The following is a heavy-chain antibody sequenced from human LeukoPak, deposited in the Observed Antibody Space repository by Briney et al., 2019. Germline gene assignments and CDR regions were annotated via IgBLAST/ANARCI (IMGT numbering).Heavy chain of an antibody. Sequence: GGSLRLSCAASGFTFSSYGMHWVRQAPGKGLEGVAFIRYDGRNKYYADSVKGRFTISRDNSKNTLYLQMNSLIADDTSGYYFSNVPASHWGQGTLVTVSS. CDR2: IRYDGRNK. CDR3: SNVPASH. D-gene: IGHD2-2*01. CDR1: GFTFSSYG. V-gene: IGHV3-30*02. J-gene: IGHJ1*01.